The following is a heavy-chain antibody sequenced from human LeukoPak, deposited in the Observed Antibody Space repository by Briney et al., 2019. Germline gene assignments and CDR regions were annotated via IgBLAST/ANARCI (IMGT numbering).Heavy chain of an antibody. Sequence: GGSLRLSCAASGFSFSSYWMHWVRQAPGKGLVWVSRINIDGSGTSYADSVKGRFTISRDNAKYTLDLHMNNLRAEDPAVYYCAKGGTGHSDYWGQGTLVTVSS. D-gene: IGHD3-16*01. CDR1: GFSFSSYW. CDR3: AKGGTGHSDY. J-gene: IGHJ4*02. V-gene: IGHV3-74*01. CDR2: INIDGSGT.